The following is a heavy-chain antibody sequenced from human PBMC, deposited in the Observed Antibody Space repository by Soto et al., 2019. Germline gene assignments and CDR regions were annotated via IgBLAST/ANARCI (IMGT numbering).Heavy chain of an antibody. D-gene: IGHD6-6*01. Sequence: SETLSLTCTVSGGSVSSGSYYWSWIRQPPGRGLEWIGYIYYSGSTNYNPSLKSRVTISVDTSKNQFSLKLSSVTAADTAVYYCARGRIAARPVGGVYYYGMDVWGQGTTVTVSS. J-gene: IGHJ6*02. V-gene: IGHV4-61*01. CDR1: GGSVSSGSYY. CDR3: ARGRIAARPVGGVYYYGMDV. CDR2: IYYSGST.